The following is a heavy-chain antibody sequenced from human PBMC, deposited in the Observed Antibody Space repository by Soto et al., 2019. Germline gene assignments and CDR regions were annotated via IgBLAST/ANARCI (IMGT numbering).Heavy chain of an antibody. CDR2: INTNTGNP. D-gene: IGHD3-10*01. CDR1: GYTFTSYA. Sequence: GASVKVSCKASGYTFTSYAMNWVRQAPGQGLEWMGWINTNTGNPTYAQGFTGRFVFSLDTSVSTAYLQICSLKAEDTAVYYCARDSEVLLWFGDPEYFQHWGQGTLVTVSS. J-gene: IGHJ1*01. CDR3: ARDSEVLLWFGDPEYFQH. V-gene: IGHV7-4-1*01.